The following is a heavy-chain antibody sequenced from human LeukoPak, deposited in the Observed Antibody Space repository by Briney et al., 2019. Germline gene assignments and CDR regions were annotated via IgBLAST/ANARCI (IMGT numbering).Heavy chain of an antibody. J-gene: IGHJ5*02. CDR3: ASANQKWRNNWFDP. D-gene: IGHD4/OR15-4a*01. V-gene: IGHV4-59*01. CDR2: IYYSGST. CDR1: GGSISSYY. Sequence: SETLSLTCTVSGGSISSYYWSWIRQPPGKGLEWIGYIYYSGSTNYNPSLKSRVTISVDTPKNQFSLKLSSVTAADAAVYYCASANQKWRNNWFDPWGQGTLVTVSS.